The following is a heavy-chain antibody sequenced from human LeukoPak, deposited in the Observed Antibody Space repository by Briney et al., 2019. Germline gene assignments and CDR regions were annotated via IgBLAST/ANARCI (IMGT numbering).Heavy chain of an antibody. CDR1: GFTVSSNY. CDR2: IYSGGST. D-gene: IGHD5/OR15-5a*01. Sequence: GGSLRLSCAASGFTVSSNYMNWVRQAPGKGLEWVSIIYSGGSTFYVDSVKGRFTISRDNSKNTLHLQMNSLRAEDTAVYYCARSNDAFDIWGQGTMVTVSS. J-gene: IGHJ3*02. V-gene: IGHV3-53*01. CDR3: ARSNDAFDI.